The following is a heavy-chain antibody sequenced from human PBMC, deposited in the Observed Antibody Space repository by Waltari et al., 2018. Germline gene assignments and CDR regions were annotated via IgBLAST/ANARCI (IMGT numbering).Heavy chain of an antibody. J-gene: IGHJ5*02. CDR1: GGTFSSYP. Sequence: QVQLVQSGAEVKKPGSSVKVSCKASGGTFSSYPIRWVRQAPGQGLEWMGRVIPILGIANYAQKFQGRVTITADKSTSTAYMERISLRSEDTAVYYCARDVQWELLSWFDPWGQGTLVTVSS. CDR2: VIPILGIA. D-gene: IGHD1-26*01. V-gene: IGHV1-69*04. CDR3: ARDVQWELLSWFDP.